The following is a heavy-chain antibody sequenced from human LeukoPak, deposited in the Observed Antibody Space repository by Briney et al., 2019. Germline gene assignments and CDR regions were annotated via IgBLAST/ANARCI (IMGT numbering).Heavy chain of an antibody. CDR1: GFTFSSYA. J-gene: IGHJ4*02. CDR2: ISYDGSNK. CDR3: AKDVQWRVPRGFDY. V-gene: IGHV3-30*04. Sequence: GGSLRLSCAASGFTFSSYAMHWVRQAPGKGLEWVAVISYDGSNKYYADSVKGRFTISRDNSKNTLYLQMNSLRAEDTAIYYCAKDVQWRVPRGFDYWGQGTLVTVSS. D-gene: IGHD6-19*01.